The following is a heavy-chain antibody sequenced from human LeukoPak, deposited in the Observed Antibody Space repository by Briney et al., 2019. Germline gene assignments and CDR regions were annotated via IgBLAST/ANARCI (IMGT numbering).Heavy chain of an antibody. V-gene: IGHV3-7*01. J-gene: IGHJ5*02. CDR2: IKQDGSEK. CDR1: GFTVITNY. Sequence: GGSLRLSCAASGFTVITNYMSWVRQAPGKGLEWVANIKQDGSEKYYVDSVKGRFTISRDNAKNSLYLQMNSLRAEDTAVYYCARGLGGDYLNWFDPWGQGTLVTVSS. D-gene: IGHD4-17*01. CDR3: ARGLGGDYLNWFDP.